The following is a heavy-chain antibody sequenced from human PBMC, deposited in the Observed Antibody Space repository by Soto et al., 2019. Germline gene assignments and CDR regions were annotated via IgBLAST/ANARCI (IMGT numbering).Heavy chain of an antibody. D-gene: IGHD1-26*01. CDR2: FYYSGST. V-gene: IGHV4-59*01. Sequence: SETLSLTCTVSGASISSYYWSWVRQPPGKGLEWIGYFYYSGSTNYNPSLKSRVSMSVDTSNKQFSLKLSSVTAADTAVYYCAYGGSAEGYFDSWGQGALVTVSS. CDR1: GASISSYY. CDR3: AYGGSAEGYFDS. J-gene: IGHJ4*02.